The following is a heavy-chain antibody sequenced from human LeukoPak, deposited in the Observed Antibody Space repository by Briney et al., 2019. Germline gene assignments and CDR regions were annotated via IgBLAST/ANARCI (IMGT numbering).Heavy chain of an antibody. J-gene: IGHJ3*02. CDR2: ISLNSASI. V-gene: IGHV3-9*03. D-gene: IGHD1-26*01. Sequence: GRSLRLSCAASGCTFNDYAMHWVRQAPGKGLEWDAGISLNSASIGSADSVTGRFTISTDNAQTSLYPQMNSLRAEDMALYYCAKAAVGAPESAFDIWGQGTMVTVSS. CDR1: GCTFNDYA. CDR3: AKAAVGAPESAFDI.